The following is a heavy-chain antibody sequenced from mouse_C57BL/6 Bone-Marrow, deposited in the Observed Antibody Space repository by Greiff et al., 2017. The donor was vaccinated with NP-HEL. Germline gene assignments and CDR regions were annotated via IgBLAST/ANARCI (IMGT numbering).Heavy chain of an antibody. V-gene: IGHV6-6*01. Sequence: DVKLVESGGGLVQPGGSMKLSCAASGFTFSDAWMDWVRQSPEKGLEWVAEIRNTANNPATYYAESVKGRFTISRDDSKSSVYLQMNSLRAEDTGIYYCTRGVARAYWGQGTLVTVSA. CDR3: TRGVARAY. D-gene: IGHD1-3*01. CDR2: IRNTANNPAT. J-gene: IGHJ3*01. CDR1: GFTFSDAW.